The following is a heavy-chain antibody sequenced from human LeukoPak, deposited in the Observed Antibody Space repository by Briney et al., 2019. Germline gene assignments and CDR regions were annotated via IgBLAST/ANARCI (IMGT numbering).Heavy chain of an antibody. J-gene: IGHJ4*02. D-gene: IGHD1-26*01. CDR3: ARDWELGH. Sequence: PSEALSLTCTVSGGSICNFFWSWLRQSPGEGLEWIGFIYENGRTSYNPSLKSRVTISVDMSKNQFSLRLTSMTAADTAVYYCARDWELGHWGRGILVTVTS. V-gene: IGHV4-59*01. CDR2: IYENGRT. CDR1: GGSICNFF.